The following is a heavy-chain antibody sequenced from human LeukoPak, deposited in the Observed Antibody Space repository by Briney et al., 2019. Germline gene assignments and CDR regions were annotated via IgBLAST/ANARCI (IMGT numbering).Heavy chain of an antibody. J-gene: IGHJ6*03. CDR3: VRAEVGTTLKYYYYYMDV. V-gene: IGHV3-23*01. CDR1: GFTFSSYA. CDR2: ISGSGDNT. D-gene: IGHD1-26*01. Sequence: GGSLRLSCAASGFTFSSYAINWVRQAPGKGLEWVSEISGSGDNTYYADSVKGRFTISRDNSKNTLYLQMHSLRAEDTAVYYCVRAEVGTTLKYYYYYMDVWGKGTTVTVSS.